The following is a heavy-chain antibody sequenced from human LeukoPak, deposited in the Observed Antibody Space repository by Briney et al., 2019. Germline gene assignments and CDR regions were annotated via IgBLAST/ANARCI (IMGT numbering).Heavy chain of an antibody. J-gene: IGHJ4*02. CDR3: AKGAYYLGSWRCFHC. CDR1: GFTFSSYA. CDR2: ISGSGGAT. V-gene: IGHV3-23*01. D-gene: IGHD3-10*01. Sequence: GGSLRLSCAASGFTFSSYAMNWVRQAPGKGLEWVSAISGSGGATYYADSVKGRFTMSRDNSKNTLYLQMNSLRAEDTAVYYCAKGAYYLGSWRCFHCWGQGALVTVSS.